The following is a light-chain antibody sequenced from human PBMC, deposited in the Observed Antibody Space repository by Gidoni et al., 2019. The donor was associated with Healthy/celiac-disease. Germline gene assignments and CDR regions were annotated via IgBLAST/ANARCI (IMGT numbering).Light chain of an antibody. CDR2: YDS. CDR3: QVWDSSSDHYV. CDR1: NIGSKS. V-gene: IGLV3-21*04. Sequence: SYVLTPPPSVSVAPGKTARITCEGNNIGSKSVHWYQQKPGQAPVLVIYYDSDRPSGIPERFSGSNSGNTATLTISRVEAGDEADYYCQVWDSSSDHYVFGTGTKVTVL. J-gene: IGLJ1*01.